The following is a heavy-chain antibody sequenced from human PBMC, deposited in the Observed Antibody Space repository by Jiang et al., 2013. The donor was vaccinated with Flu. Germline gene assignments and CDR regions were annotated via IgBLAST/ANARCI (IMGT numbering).Heavy chain of an antibody. D-gene: IGHD3-10*01. V-gene: IGHV4-59*13. CDR3: ARDLVYFGDRSSSFGMDV. CDR1: GDFINGYY. Sequence: PGLVKPSETLSLNCTVSGDFINGYYWSWIRKPPGKGLEWIGHIDYSERTNYNPSLKSRVTISVDTSKTQFSLKMSSVTAADTAVYYCARDLVYFGDRSSSFGMDVWGKGTTVTVSS. J-gene: IGHJ6*04. CDR2: IDYSERT.